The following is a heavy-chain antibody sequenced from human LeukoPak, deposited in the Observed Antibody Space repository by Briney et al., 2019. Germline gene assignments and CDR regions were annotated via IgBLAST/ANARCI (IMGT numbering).Heavy chain of an antibody. Sequence: GGSLRLSCTASDFNFNSYTIDWVRQAPGKGLEWVSSISSRSSYIYYADALRGRFTTSRDNARNSVYLQMDGLRVEDTAVYYCAKIADSYKHFDPWGQGTLVTVSS. CDR2: ISSRSSYI. J-gene: IGHJ5*02. D-gene: IGHD2-21*02. V-gene: IGHV3-21*01. CDR3: AKIADSYKHFDP. CDR1: DFNFNSYT.